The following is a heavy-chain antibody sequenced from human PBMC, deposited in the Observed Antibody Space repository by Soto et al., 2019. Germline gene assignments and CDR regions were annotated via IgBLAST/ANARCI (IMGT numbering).Heavy chain of an antibody. CDR2: ISYDGSNK. J-gene: IGHJ2*01. Sequence: GGSLRLSCAASGITFSNYAMNWVRQAPGKGLEWVALISYDGSNKYYADSVKGRFTISRDNSKNTLYLQMNSLRAEDTAVYYCARDPLWGTAMVLWYFDLWGRGTLVTVSS. CDR1: GITFSNYA. V-gene: IGHV3-30-3*01. D-gene: IGHD5-18*01. CDR3: ARDPLWGTAMVLWYFDL.